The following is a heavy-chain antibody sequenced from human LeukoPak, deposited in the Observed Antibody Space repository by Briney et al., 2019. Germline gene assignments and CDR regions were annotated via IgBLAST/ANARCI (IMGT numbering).Heavy chain of an antibody. V-gene: IGHV3-11*01. CDR2: ISSSGSTI. Sequence: GGSLRLSCAASGFTFSDYYMSWIRQAPGKGLEWVSYISSSGSTIYYADSVKGRFTISRDNAKNSLYLQMNSLRAEDTALYYCAKDIAGSIAAAGGMDVWGQGTTVTVSS. CDR3: AKDIAGSIAAAGGMDV. J-gene: IGHJ6*02. CDR1: GFTFSDYY. D-gene: IGHD6-13*01.